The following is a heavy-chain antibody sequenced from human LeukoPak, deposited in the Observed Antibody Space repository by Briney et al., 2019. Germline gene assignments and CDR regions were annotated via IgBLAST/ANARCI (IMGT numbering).Heavy chain of an antibody. V-gene: IGHV1-8*01. CDR1: GYTFTSYD. Sequence: GASEKVSCKASGYTFTSYDINWVRQATGQGLEWMGWMNPNSGNTGYAQKFQGRVTMTRNTSISTAYMEVSSLGSEDTAVYYCARGASLRAVVVGATSSPPMPYDFWGQGTLVTVSS. CDR2: MNPNSGNT. D-gene: IGHD2-15*01. J-gene: IGHJ4*02. CDR3: ARGASLRAVVVGATSSPPMPYDF.